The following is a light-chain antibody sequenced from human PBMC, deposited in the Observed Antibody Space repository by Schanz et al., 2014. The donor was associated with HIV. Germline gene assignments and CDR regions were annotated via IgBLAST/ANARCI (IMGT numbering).Light chain of an antibody. V-gene: IGLV1-51*01. CDR1: SSNIGNNY. J-gene: IGLJ1*01. CDR3: AAWDDSLNGYV. Sequence: QSVLTQPPSVSAAPGQKVTISCSGSSSNIGNNYVSWYQQFPGTAPKLLIYDNNKRPSGIPDRFSGSKSDTSASLAITGLQADDEADYYCAAWDDSLNGYVFGTGTKLTVL. CDR2: DNN.